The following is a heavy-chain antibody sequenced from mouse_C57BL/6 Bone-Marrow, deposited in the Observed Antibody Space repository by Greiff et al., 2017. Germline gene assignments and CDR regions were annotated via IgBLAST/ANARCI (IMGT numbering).Heavy chain of an antibody. CDR1: GYSFTDYN. J-gene: IGHJ2*01. D-gene: IGHD2-3*01. CDR2: INPNYGTT. V-gene: IGHV1-39*01. Sequence: SGYSFTDYNMNWVKQSNGKSLEWIGVINPNYGTTSYNQKFKGKATLTVNQSSSTAYMQLNSLTSEDSAVYYCARWGWLPLDYWGQGTTLTVSS. CDR3: ARWGWLPLDY.